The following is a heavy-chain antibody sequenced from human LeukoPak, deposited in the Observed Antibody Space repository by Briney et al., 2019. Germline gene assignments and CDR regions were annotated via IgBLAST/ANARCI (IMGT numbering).Heavy chain of an antibody. CDR3: ARAGDGYSAYNWFDP. CDR1: GGTFISYA. D-gene: IGHD5-24*01. CDR2: IIPIFGTA. J-gene: IGHJ5*02. V-gene: IGHV1-69*01. Sequence: GASVKVSCKASGGTFISYAISWVRQAPGQGLEWMGGIIPIFGTANYAQKFQGRVTITADESTSTASMELSSLRPEDTAVYYCARAGDGYSAYNWFDPWGQGTLVTVSS.